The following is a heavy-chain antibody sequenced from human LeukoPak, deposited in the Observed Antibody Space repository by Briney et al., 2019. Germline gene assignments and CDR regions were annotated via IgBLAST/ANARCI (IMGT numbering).Heavy chain of an antibody. V-gene: IGHV4-39*01. Sequence: PSETLSLTCTVSGGSIGSSSYYWGWIRQPPGKGLEWIGSIYYSGSTYYNPSLKSRVTISVDTSKNQFSLKLSSVTAADTAVYYCARQGYSYGYGSYSIGYYFDYWGQGTLVTVSS. J-gene: IGHJ4*02. CDR1: GGSIGSSSYY. D-gene: IGHD5-18*01. CDR2: IYYSGST. CDR3: ARQGYSYGYGSYSIGYYFDY.